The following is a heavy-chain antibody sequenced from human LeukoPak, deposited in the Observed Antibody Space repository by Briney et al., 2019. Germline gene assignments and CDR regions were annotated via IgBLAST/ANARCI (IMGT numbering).Heavy chain of an antibody. CDR3: AKDCPWGSSGCRNY. D-gene: IGHD6-19*01. J-gene: IGHJ4*02. V-gene: IGHV3-9*01. Sequence: GGSLRLSCAASGFTFDDYAMHWVRHAPGKGLEWVSGISWNSGSIGYADSVKGRFTISRDNAKNSLYLQMNSLRAEDTALYYCAKDCPWGSSGCRNYWGQGTLVTVSS. CDR2: ISWNSGSI. CDR1: GFTFDDYA.